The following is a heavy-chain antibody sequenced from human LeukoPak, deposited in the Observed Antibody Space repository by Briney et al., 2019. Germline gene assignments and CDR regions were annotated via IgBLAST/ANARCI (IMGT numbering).Heavy chain of an antibody. Sequence: SVKVSCKASGYTFTGYYMHWVRQAPGQGLEWMGGIIPIFGTANYAQKFQGRVTITADESTSTAYMELSSLRSEDTAVYYCARAGAVAGYFDYWGQGTLVTVSS. V-gene: IGHV1-69*13. J-gene: IGHJ4*02. CDR1: GYTFTGYY. CDR3: ARAGAVAGYFDY. D-gene: IGHD6-19*01. CDR2: IIPIFGTA.